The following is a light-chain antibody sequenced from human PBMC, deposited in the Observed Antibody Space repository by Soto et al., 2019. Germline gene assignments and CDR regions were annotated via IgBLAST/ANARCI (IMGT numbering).Light chain of an antibody. CDR3: KQYNSYS. J-gene: IGKJ1*01. CDR1: QGIGST. CDR2: DVS. V-gene: IGKV1-5*01. Sequence: RTQYPATLSGSAGERATRSCRAIQGIGSTLAWYQQKPGKAPKLLIYDVSSLESGVPSSFRGSGSGTELTLTISSLQPDDFATYYYKQYNSYSFGQGTKVEIK.